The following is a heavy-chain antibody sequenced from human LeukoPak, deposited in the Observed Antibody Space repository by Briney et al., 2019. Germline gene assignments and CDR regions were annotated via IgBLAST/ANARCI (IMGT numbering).Heavy chain of an antibody. J-gene: IGHJ3*01. V-gene: IGHV3-30*04. D-gene: IGHD3-10*01. CDR3: ARDPQCFGSGDAFDF. CDR2: ISYDGRNE. CDR1: GFTFNSHA. Sequence: GGSLRLSCAASGFTFNSHAMHWVRQAPGKGLEWVAVISYDGRNERYADSVKGRFTISRDGSKNTLYLQLNSLRPDDTAIYYCARDPQCFGSGDAFDFWGQGTMVTVSS.